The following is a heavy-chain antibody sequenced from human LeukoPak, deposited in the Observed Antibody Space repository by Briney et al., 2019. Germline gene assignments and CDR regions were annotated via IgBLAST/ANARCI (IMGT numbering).Heavy chain of an antibody. CDR3: ARDSAGYYP. CDR2: IQQGGSHR. J-gene: IGHJ5*02. CDR1: GFTFSSYW. V-gene: IGHV3-7*01. D-gene: IGHD3-9*01. Sequence: GGSLRLSCAASGFTFSSYWMGWVRQSPAKGLEWVASIQQGGSHRYYVDSVKGRFTISRDNAKDSLFLQMDSLRAEDTAVYYCARDSAGYYPWGQGTLVTVSS.